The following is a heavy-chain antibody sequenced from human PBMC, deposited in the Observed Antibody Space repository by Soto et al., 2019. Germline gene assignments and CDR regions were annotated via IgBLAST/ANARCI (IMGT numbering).Heavy chain of an antibody. CDR3: ARGGSGTTTFYDY. D-gene: IGHD1-7*01. V-gene: IGHV4-61*01. CDR1: GGSVSSGSYY. CDR2: IYYSGST. J-gene: IGHJ4*02. Sequence: SETLSLTCTVSGGSVSSGSYYWSWIRQPPGKGLEWIGYIYYSGSTNYNPSLKSRVTISVDTSKNQFSLKLSSVTAADTAVYYCARGGSGTTTFYDYWGQGTLVTSPQ.